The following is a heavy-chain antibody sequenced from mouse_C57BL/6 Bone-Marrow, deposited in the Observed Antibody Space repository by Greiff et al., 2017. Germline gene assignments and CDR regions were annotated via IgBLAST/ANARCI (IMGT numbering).Heavy chain of an antibody. CDR3: ARTGYYDYFDY. Sequence: EVKLVESGGGLVKPGGSLKLSCAASGFTFSDYGMHWVRQAPEKGLEWVSYISSGSSTIYYADTVKGRFTISRDNAKNTLFLQMTSLRSEDTAMYYCARTGYYDYFDYWGKGTTLTVSS. CDR1: GFTFSDYG. D-gene: IGHD2-3*01. J-gene: IGHJ2*01. V-gene: IGHV5-17*01. CDR2: ISSGSSTI.